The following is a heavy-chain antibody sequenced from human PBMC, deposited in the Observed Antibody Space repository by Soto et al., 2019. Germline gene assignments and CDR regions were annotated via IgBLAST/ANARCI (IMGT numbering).Heavy chain of an antibody. V-gene: IGHV3-30*18. J-gene: IGHJ4*02. CDR2: ISYDGRNI. Sequence: GGSLRLSCAASGFSFSNYGMHWVRQAPGKGLEWVAVISYDGRNIYYADSVKGRFTISRDNSKNTLYLQMNSLRPEDTAFYYCTKDMDDKVWGSYRPDFDYWGQGTLVTVSS. D-gene: IGHD3-16*02. CDR3: TKDMDDKVWGSYRPDFDY. CDR1: GFSFSNYG.